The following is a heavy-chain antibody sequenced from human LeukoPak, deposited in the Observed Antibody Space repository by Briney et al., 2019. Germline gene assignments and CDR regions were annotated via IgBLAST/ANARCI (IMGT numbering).Heavy chain of an antibody. J-gene: IGHJ5*02. CDR2: ISAYNGNT. CDR3: ARTYSSGWYDT. D-gene: IGHD6-19*01. CDR1: GYTFSDYF. V-gene: IGHV1-18*04. Sequence: ASVKVSCKASGYTFSDYFLHWVRQAPGQGLEWMGWISAYNGNTNYAQKLQGRVTMTTDTSTSTAYMELRSLRSDDTAVYYCARTYSSGWYDTWGQGTLVTVSS.